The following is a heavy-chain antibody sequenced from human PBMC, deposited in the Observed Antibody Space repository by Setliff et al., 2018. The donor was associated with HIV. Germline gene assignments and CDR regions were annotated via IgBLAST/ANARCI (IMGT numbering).Heavy chain of an antibody. J-gene: IGHJ3*02. CDR2: IWYDGSNK. CDR3: AKVWTDTAMVDAFDI. D-gene: IGHD5-18*01. V-gene: IGHV3-30*02. CDR1: GFTFSTYW. Sequence: GGSLRLSCAASGFTFSTYWMHWVRQVPGKGLEWVAVIWYDGSNKYYADSVKGRFTISRDNSKNTLYLQMNSLRAEDTAVYYCAKVWTDTAMVDAFDIWGQGTMVTVSS.